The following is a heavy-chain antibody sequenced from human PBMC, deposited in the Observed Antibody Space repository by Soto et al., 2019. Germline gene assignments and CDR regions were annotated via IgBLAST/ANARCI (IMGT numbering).Heavy chain of an antibody. D-gene: IGHD2-21*02. CDR2: IWYDGSNK. CDR3: ARIGEVVVTATNYNGMDV. J-gene: IGHJ6*02. CDR1: GFTFSSYG. Sequence: AGGSLRLSCAASGFTFSSYGMHWVRQAPGKGLEWVAVIWYDGSNKYYADSVKGRFTISRDNSKNTLYLQMNSLRAEDTAVYYCARIGEVVVTATNYNGMDVWGQGTTVTVSS. V-gene: IGHV3-33*01.